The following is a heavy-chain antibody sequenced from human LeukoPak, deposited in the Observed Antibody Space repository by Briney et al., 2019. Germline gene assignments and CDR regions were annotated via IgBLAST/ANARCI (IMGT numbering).Heavy chain of an antibody. Sequence: GGSLRLSCAASGFTFSSYGMHWVRQAPGKGLEWVAIMWYDGSNKYYTDSVKGRFTISRDNSKNTLYLRMNSLRVEDTAVYYCAREDTALVIAYWGQGTLVTVSS. V-gene: IGHV3-33*01. CDR3: AREDTALVIAY. J-gene: IGHJ4*02. CDR2: MWYDGSNK. CDR1: GFTFSSYG. D-gene: IGHD5-18*01.